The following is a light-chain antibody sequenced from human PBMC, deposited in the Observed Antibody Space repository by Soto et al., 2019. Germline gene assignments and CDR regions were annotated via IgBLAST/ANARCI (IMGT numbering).Light chain of an antibody. J-gene: IGKJ1*01. CDR2: MAS. V-gene: IGKV1-5*03. CDR3: QQYDSYPWT. CDR1: QSIYTW. Sequence: DIQMTQSPSTLSASVGDRVTITCRANQSIYTWLAWYQHKPGKAPKFLIYMASSLENGVPARFSGSGSGTEFTLTISSLQPDDFGTYFCQQYDSYPWTFGQGTKVDI.